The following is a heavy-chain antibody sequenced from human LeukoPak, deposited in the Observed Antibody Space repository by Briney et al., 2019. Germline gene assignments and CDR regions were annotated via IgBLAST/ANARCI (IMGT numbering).Heavy chain of an antibody. CDR2: IRYDESNK. V-gene: IGHV3-30*02. D-gene: IGHD6-19*01. CDR3: AKDIPQYASGWFLGGFDY. CDR1: GFTFSNYD. J-gene: IGHJ4*02. Sequence: PGGSLRLSWPAPGFTFSNYDMHWVRKAPGKGLGGVAFIRYDESNKYYADSVKGRFTISRDNSKNTLYLQMNSLRAEDTAVYYCAKDIPQYASGWFLGGFDYWGQGTLVTVSS.